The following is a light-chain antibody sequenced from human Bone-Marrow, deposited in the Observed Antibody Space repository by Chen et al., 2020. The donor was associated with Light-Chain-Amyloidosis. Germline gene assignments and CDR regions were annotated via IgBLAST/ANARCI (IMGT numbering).Light chain of an antibody. CDR1: DLPTKY. CDR2: RDT. J-gene: IGLJ2*01. V-gene: IGLV3-25*03. Sequence: SSELTQPPSVSVSPGQTARITCSGDDLPTKYAYWYQQKPGQAPVLVIHRDTERPSGISERFSGSSSGTTATLTISRVQAEDEADYHCQSADSSGTYEVIFGGGTKLTVL. CDR3: QSADSSGTYEVI.